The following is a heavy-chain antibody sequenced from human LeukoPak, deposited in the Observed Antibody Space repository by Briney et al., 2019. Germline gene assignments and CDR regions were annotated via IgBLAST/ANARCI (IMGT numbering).Heavy chain of an antibody. CDR2: IKQEASLK. Sequence: GGSLRLSCAASGFTFSSYWISCVCQAPGRGLEWVAGIKQEASLKNYVDSVKGRFTISRDNTKNSLYLQMNSLRAEDASLYYCLVTTRSYAFDIWCQGTMVTVSS. D-gene: IGHD5-12*01. V-gene: IGHV3-7*01. J-gene: IGHJ3*02. CDR3: LVTTRSYAFDI. CDR1: GFTFSSYW.